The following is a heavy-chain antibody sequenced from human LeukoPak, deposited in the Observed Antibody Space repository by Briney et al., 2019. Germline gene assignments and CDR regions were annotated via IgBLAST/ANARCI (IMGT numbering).Heavy chain of an antibody. CDR2: VSGADGTT. CDR1: GFTFSAYG. D-gene: IGHD1-20*01. Sequence: GGSLKLSCAASGFTFSAYGMSWVRQSPRKGLEWVSGVSGADGTTYYADSVKGRFTISRDNSKNTLYLQMNNLRPEDTAVYYCARDLESITGTSLLGLDYWGQGILVTVSS. V-gene: IGHV3-23*01. CDR3: ARDLESITGTSLLGLDY. J-gene: IGHJ4*02.